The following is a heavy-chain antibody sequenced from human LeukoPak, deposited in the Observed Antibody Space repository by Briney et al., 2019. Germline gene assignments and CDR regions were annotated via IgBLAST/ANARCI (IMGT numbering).Heavy chain of an antibody. CDR1: GFTFSSYA. D-gene: IGHD6-13*01. CDR3: ARDQALLQQQLVFDY. J-gene: IGHJ4*02. V-gene: IGHV3-30-3*01. CDR2: ISYDGSNK. Sequence: GGSLRLSCAASGFTFSSYAMHWVRQAPGKGLEWVAVISYDGSNKYYADSVKGRFTISRDNSKNTLYLQMNSLRAEDTAVYYCARDQALLQQQLVFDYWGQGTLVTVSS.